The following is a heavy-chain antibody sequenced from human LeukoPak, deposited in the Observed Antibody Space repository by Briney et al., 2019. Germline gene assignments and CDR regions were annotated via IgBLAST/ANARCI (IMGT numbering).Heavy chain of an antibody. D-gene: IGHD3-10*01. Sequence: GGSLRLSCAASGFTFSRYWMHWVRQAPGEGLVWVSRIKTDGTYTSNADSVKGRFTISRDNAKSTLYLQMNSLRAEDTAVYYCARDLYYGSGSYDKIDYWGQGTLVTVSS. J-gene: IGHJ4*02. CDR2: IKTDGTYT. V-gene: IGHV3-74*01. CDR3: ARDLYYGSGSYDKIDY. CDR1: GFTFSRYW.